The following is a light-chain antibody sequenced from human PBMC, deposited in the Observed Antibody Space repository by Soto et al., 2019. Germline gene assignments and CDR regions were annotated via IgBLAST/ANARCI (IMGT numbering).Light chain of an antibody. Sequence: IVMTQSPATLSVSPGERATLSCRASQSVSSNLAWYQQKPGHAPRLLIYGASTRATAIPARFSGSGSGTDFTLTSSIMEPEDFAVYYCQQYGGSPNTFGQGTKLEIK. J-gene: IGKJ2*01. V-gene: IGKV3-15*01. CDR1: QSVSSN. CDR3: QQYGGSPNT. CDR2: GAS.